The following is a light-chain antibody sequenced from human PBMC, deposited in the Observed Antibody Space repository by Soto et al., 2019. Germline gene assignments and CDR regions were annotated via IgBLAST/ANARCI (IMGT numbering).Light chain of an antibody. CDR3: QSYDSSLSAYV. V-gene: IGLV1-40*01. Sequence: QSALAQPPSVSGAPGQKVPISCTGSSSNIGAGYDLHWYQQLPGTAPKLLLYGNSNRPSGVPDRFSGSKSGTSASLATTGLQAEDEADYYCQSYDSSLSAYVFGTGTKVTVL. CDR1: SSNIGAGYD. CDR2: GNS. J-gene: IGLJ1*01.